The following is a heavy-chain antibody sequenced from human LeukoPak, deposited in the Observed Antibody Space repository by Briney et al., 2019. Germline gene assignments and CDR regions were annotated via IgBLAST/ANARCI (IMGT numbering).Heavy chain of an antibody. Sequence: GESLKISRKGSGYIFTSYWIGRVRQMPGQGLGWVGIIYPGDSDTRYSPSFQGQVTISADKSISTAYLQWSSLKASDTAMYYCASNAMTTVTMDAFDIWGQGTMVTVSS. CDR2: IYPGDSDT. CDR1: GYIFTSYW. V-gene: IGHV5-51*01. CDR3: ASNAMTTVTMDAFDI. D-gene: IGHD4-17*01. J-gene: IGHJ3*02.